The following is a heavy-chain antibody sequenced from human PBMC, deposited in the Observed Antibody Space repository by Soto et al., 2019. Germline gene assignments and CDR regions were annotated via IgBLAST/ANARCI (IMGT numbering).Heavy chain of an antibody. D-gene: IGHD2-15*01. CDR2: ISGSGGST. CDR3: AKSKPCGMTSGGSCYYFDY. Sequence: PGGSLRLSCAASGFTFSSYAMSWVRQAPGKGLEWVSAISGSGGSTYYADSVKGRFTISRDNSKNTLYLQMNSLRAEDTAVYYCAKSKPCGMTSGGSCYYFDYWGQGTLVTVSS. V-gene: IGHV3-23*01. J-gene: IGHJ4*02. CDR1: GFTFSSYA.